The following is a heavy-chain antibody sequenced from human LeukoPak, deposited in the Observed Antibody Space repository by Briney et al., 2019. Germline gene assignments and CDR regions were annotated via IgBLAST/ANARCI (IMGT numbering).Heavy chain of an antibody. CDR3: ARTIMTTVTLYYFDY. J-gene: IGHJ4*02. D-gene: IGHD4-17*01. CDR1: GYTFTGYY. V-gene: IGHV1-2*02. CDR2: INPNSGGT. Sequence: ASVKVSCKVSGYTFTGYYMHWVRQAPGQGLEWMGWINPNSGGTNYAQKFQGRVTMTRDTSISTAYMELSRLRSDDTAVYYCARTIMTTVTLYYFDYWGQGTLVCVSS.